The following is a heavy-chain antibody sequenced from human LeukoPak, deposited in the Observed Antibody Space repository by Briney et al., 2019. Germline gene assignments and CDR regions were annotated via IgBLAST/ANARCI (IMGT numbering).Heavy chain of an antibody. D-gene: IGHD4-11*01. V-gene: IGHV3-21*01. Sequence: KPGGSLRLSCAASGFTFSSYRMNWVRQAPGKGLEWVSSISSSSSYIYYADSVKGRFTISIDNAKNSLYLQMNSLGAEDTAVYYCARGGAYSNYALGYWGQGTLVTVSS. CDR3: ARGGAYSNYALGY. CDR1: GFTFSSYR. CDR2: ISSSSSYI. J-gene: IGHJ4*02.